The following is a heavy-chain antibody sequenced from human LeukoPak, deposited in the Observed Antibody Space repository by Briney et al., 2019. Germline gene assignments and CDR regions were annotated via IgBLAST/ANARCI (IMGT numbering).Heavy chain of an antibody. CDR3: ARDVGQLWSHTLDY. V-gene: IGHV3-7*01. J-gene: IGHJ4*02. CDR1: GFTFSSYW. Sequence: GGSLRLSCAASGFTFSSYWMSWVRQAPGKGLEWVANIKQDGSEKYYVGSVKGRFTISRDNAKNSLYLQMNSLRAEDTAVYYCARDVGQLWSHTLDYWGQGTLVTVSS. D-gene: IGHD5-18*01. CDR2: IKQDGSEK.